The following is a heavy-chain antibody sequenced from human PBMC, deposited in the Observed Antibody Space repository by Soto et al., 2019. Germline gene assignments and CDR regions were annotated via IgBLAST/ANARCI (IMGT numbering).Heavy chain of an antibody. Sequence: SETLSLTCTVSGGSISSYYWSWIRQPPGKGLEWIGYIYYSGSTNYNPSLKSRVTISVDTSKNQFSLKLSSVTAADTAVYSCARTGKGGYSGYDRYYFDYWGQGTLVTVSS. V-gene: IGHV4-59*01. CDR2: IYYSGST. CDR1: GGSISSYY. CDR3: ARTGKGGYSGYDRYYFDY. D-gene: IGHD5-12*01. J-gene: IGHJ4*02.